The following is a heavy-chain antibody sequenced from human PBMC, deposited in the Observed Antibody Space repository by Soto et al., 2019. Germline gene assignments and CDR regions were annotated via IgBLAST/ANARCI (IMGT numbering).Heavy chain of an antibody. CDR1: GYFISSGHY. CDR2: IYDSGTTYT. J-gene: IGHJ4*02. CDR3: ARAGQWLFGQYYFDY. V-gene: IGHV4-38-2*01. Sequence: PSETLSLTCAVSGYFISSGHYWGWIRQPPGKGLEWIGYIYDSGTTYTYFNPSLKSRVTISVDTSKNQFSLKVRSVTAADSAVYYCARAGQWLFGQYYFDYWGQGTMVTVYS. D-gene: IGHD6-19*01.